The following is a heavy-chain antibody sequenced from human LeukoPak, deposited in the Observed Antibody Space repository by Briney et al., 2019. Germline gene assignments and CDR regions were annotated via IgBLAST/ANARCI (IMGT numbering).Heavy chain of an antibody. CDR3: ARDHLYDFWSGYYRAGYFDY. Sequence: ASVKVSCKASGYTFTGYYMHWVRQAPGQGLEWMGWINPNSGGTNYAQKFQGRVTMTRDTSISTAYMELSRLRSDDTAVYYCARDHLYDFWSGYYRAGYFDYWGQGTLVTVSS. CDR1: GYTFTGYY. V-gene: IGHV1-2*02. J-gene: IGHJ4*02. CDR2: INPNSGGT. D-gene: IGHD3-3*01.